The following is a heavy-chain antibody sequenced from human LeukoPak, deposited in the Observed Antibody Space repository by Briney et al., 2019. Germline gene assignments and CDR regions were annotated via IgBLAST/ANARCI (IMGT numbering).Heavy chain of an antibody. Sequence: SETLSLTCTVSGGSISSSSYYWGWIRQPPGKGLEWIGSIYYSGSTYYNPSLKSRVTISVDTSKNQFSLKVSSVTAADTAVYYCARHGELGYNYGSWYYWGQGTLVTVSS. CDR3: ARHGELGYNYGSWYY. CDR1: GGSISSSSYY. V-gene: IGHV4-39*01. D-gene: IGHD5-18*01. CDR2: IYYSGST. J-gene: IGHJ4*02.